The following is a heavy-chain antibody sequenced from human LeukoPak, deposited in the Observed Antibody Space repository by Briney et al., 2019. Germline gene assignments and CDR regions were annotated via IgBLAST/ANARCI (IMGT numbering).Heavy chain of an antibody. Sequence: ASVKVSRKASGYTFTGYYMHWVRQAPGQGLEWMGWINPNSGGTNYAQKFQGRVTMTRDTSISTAYMELSRLRSDDTAVYYCATSKDIVVVPAAILLNYWGQGTLVTVSS. D-gene: IGHD2-2*02. CDR2: INPNSGGT. J-gene: IGHJ4*02. V-gene: IGHV1-2*02. CDR3: ATSKDIVVVPAAILLNY. CDR1: GYTFTGYY.